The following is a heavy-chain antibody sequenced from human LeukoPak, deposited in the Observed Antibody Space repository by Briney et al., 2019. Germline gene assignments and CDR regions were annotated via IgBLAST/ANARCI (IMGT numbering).Heavy chain of an antibody. Sequence: SETLSLTCTVSGGSISSYHWSWIRQPPGKGLECIGYIYSSGSTNYNPSLKSRVTISVDTSKNQFSLKLSSVTAADTAVYYCARARNYYDSSGFYYEGDAFDIWGQGTMVTVSS. CDR2: IYSSGST. CDR3: ARARNYYDSSGFYYEGDAFDI. D-gene: IGHD3-22*01. CDR1: GGSISSYH. V-gene: IGHV4-59*01. J-gene: IGHJ3*02.